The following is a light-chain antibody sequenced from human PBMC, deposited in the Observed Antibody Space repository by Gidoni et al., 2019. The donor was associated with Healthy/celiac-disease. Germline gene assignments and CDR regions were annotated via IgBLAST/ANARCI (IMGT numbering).Light chain of an antibody. CDR1: QSVSSSY. Sequence: EIVLTQSPGTLSLSPGERPTLSCRASQSVSSSYLAWYQQKPGQAPRLLIYGASSRATGIPSRFSGSGSGTDFTLTISRLEPEDFAVYYCQQYGSSPMYTFGQGTKLEIK. V-gene: IGKV3-20*01. J-gene: IGKJ2*01. CDR2: GAS. CDR3: QQYGSSPMYT.